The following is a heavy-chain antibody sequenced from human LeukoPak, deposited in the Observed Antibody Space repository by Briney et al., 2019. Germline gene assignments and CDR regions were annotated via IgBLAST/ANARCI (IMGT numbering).Heavy chain of an antibody. CDR2: ISWNSGSI. CDR1: GFTFDDYA. J-gene: IGHJ4*02. V-gene: IGHV3-9*01. Sequence: GGSLRLSCAASGFTFDDYAMHWVRQAPGKGLEWVSGISWNSGSIGYADSVKGRFTISRDNAKNSLYLQMSSLRAEDTALYYCAKGLGEQQLVPLDYWGQGTLVTVSS. CDR3: AKGLGEQQLVPLDY. D-gene: IGHD6-13*01.